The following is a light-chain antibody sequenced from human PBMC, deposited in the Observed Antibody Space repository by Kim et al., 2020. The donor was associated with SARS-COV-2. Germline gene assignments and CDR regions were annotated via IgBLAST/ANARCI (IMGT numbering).Light chain of an antibody. CDR2: AAS. V-gene: IGKV1-39*01. CDR3: QKSYSTPPYT. J-gene: IGKJ2*01. CDR1: QSISSY. Sequence: DIQMTQSPSSLSASVGDRVTITCRASQSISSYLNWYQQKPGKAPKLLIYAASSLQSGVPSRFSGSGSGTDFTLTISSLQPEDFATYYCQKSYSTPPYTCGQGTKLEI.